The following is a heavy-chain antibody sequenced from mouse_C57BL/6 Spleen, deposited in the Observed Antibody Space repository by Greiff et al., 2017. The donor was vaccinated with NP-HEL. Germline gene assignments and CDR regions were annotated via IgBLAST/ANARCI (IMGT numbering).Heavy chain of an antibody. CDR1: GYSFTDYN. CDR2: INPNYGTT. J-gene: IGHJ4*01. CDR3: ASRGYYGSSYDYYAMDY. Sequence: VQLQQSGPELVKPGASVKISCKASGYSFTDYNMNWVKQSNGKSLEWIGVINPNYGTTSYNQKFKGKATLTVDQSSSTAYMQLNSLTSEDSAVYYCASRGYYGSSYDYYAMDYWGQGTSVTVSS. V-gene: IGHV1-39*01. D-gene: IGHD1-1*01.